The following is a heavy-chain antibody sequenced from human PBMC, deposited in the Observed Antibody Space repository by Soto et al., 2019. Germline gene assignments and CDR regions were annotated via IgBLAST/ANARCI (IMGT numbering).Heavy chain of an antibody. D-gene: IGHD3-3*01. CDR2: IYYSGST. Sequence: SESLSLTCTVSGGSISSGDYYWSWIRQPPGKGLEWIGYIYYSGSTYYNPSLKSRVTISLDTSKNQFSLKLRSVTAADTAVYYCARELTIFGVVIKRGAFDIWGQGTTVTVSS. J-gene: IGHJ3*02. CDR3: ARELTIFGVVIKRGAFDI. CDR1: GGSISSGDYY. V-gene: IGHV4-30-4*01.